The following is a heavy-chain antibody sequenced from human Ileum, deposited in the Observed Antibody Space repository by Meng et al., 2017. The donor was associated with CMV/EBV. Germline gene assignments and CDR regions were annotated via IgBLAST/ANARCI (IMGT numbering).Heavy chain of an antibody. CDR2: LYTTGTI. V-gene: IGHV4-4*07. CDR3: ATTYSDGDWNFDY. CDR1: ADSPSTYS. D-gene: IGHD1-26*01. Sequence: GQRQESGPGLVRPPQTLSLTCTVSADSPSTYSWHWFRQPAGKGLEWIGRLYTTGTIKYNPSLISRLTMSLDTSKSQFSLNLRSLTAADTAVYYCATTYSDGDWNFDYWGQGTLVTVSS. J-gene: IGHJ4*02.